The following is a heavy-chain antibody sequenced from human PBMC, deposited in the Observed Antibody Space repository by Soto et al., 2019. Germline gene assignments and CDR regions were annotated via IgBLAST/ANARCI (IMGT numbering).Heavy chain of an antibody. CDR1: GFTFSSYG. D-gene: IGHD3-10*01. CDR2: IWYDGSNK. Sequence: PGGSLRLSCAASGFTFSSYGMHWVRQAPGKGLEWVAVIWYDGSNKYYADSVKGRFTISRDNSKNTLYLQMNSLRAEDTAVYYCARDGGYGSGSTSYYYYYYMDVWGKGTTVTVSS. V-gene: IGHV3-33*01. J-gene: IGHJ6*03. CDR3: ARDGGYGSGSTSYYYYYYMDV.